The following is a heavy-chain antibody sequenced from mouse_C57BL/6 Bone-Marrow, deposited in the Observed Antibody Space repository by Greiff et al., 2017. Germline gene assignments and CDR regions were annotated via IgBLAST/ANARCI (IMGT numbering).Heavy chain of an antibody. CDR3: ADYGSGLGYARDY. Sequence: VQLQQPGAELVRPGTSVKLSCKASGYTFTSYWMHWVKQRPGQGLEWIGVIDPSDSYTNYNQKFKGKATLTVDTSSSTADMQRSSVTSEDSAVYYWADYGSGLGYARDYWGQGTSVTVSS. D-gene: IGHD1-1*01. J-gene: IGHJ4*01. CDR2: IDPSDSYT. CDR1: GYTFTSYW. V-gene: IGHV1-59*01.